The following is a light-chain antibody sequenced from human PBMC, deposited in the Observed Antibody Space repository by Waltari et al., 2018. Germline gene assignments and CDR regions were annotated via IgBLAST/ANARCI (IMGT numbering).Light chain of an antibody. CDR2: GAS. Sequence: DIQMTQSPSSLSASVGATVTITCRASQGVASYLAWYQQKPGQPPKVLVYGASILQSGVPGRFRGSGSGTDFSLTINGLQAEDVATYYCQRYPAAPYTFGQGTKVEIK. V-gene: IGKV1-27*01. CDR1: QGVASY. CDR3: QRYPAAPYT. J-gene: IGKJ2*01.